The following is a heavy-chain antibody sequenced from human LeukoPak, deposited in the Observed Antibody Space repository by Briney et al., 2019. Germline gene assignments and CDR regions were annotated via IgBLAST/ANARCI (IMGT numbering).Heavy chain of an antibody. D-gene: IGHD3-22*01. CDR3: ARVPRTYYYDSSGYLVFDY. J-gene: IGHJ4*02. CDR1: GGSISSHY. Sequence: SETLSLTCTVSGGSISSHYWSWIRQPPGKGLEWIGYIYYSGSTNYNPSLKSRVTISVDTSKNQFSLKLSSVTAAGTAVYYCARVPRTYYYDSSGYLVFDYWGQGTLVTVSS. CDR2: IYYSGST. V-gene: IGHV4-59*11.